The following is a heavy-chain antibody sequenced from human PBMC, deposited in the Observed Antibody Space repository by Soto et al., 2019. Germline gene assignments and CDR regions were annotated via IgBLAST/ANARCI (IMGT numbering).Heavy chain of an antibody. CDR1: GYTFTSYY. D-gene: IGHD4-17*01. CDR2: INPSGGST. V-gene: IGHV1-46*01. J-gene: IGHJ6*03. CDR3: ARIDDYGDNVSYYYYYMDV. Sequence: ASVKVSCKASGYTFTSYYMHWVRQAPGQGLEWMGIINPSGGSTSYAQKFQGRVTMTRDTSTSTVYMELSSLRFEDTAVYYCARIDDYGDNVSYYYYYMDVWGKGTTVTVSS.